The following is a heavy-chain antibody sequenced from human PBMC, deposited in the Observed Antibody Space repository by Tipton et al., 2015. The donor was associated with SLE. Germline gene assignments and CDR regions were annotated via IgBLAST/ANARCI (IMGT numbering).Heavy chain of an antibody. Sequence: LRLSCTVSGDAITNSYWSWFRPPVGKGLEWIGRMYFSGVTDYNPSPKSRLTMSIDTSRNQFSLKLNSVTAADTAVYYCARDMDALPSSSWSGIAHWGQGILVTVSS. CDR3: ARDMDALPSSSWSGIAH. V-gene: IGHV4-4*07. D-gene: IGHD6-13*01. J-gene: IGHJ5*02. CDR2: MYFSGVT. CDR1: GDAITNSY.